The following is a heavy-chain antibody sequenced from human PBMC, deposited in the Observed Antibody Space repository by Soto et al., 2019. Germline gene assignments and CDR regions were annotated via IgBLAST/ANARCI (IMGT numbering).Heavy chain of an antibody. V-gene: IGHV3-15*01. D-gene: IGHD1-1*01. CDR2: IKSTKDGGAR. J-gene: IGHJ4*02. CDR1: GFMFSSAW. CDR3: VEGWNDF. Sequence: EVQVVESGGDLVEPGGSLRLSCVTSGFMFSSAWMSWVRQAPGKGLEWVARIKSTKDGGARDYAATVNGRFSISRDDSKSTVYLQMNSLRVEDTALYYCVEGWNDFWGQGTLVTVSS.